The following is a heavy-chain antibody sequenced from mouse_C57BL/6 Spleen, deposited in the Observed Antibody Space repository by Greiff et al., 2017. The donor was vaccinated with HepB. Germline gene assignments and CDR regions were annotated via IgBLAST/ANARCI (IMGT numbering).Heavy chain of an antibody. D-gene: IGHD2-2*01. CDR2: IDPNSGGT. J-gene: IGHJ2*01. CDR1: GYTFTSYW. Sequence: QVQLQQPGAELVKPGASVKLSCKASGYTFTSYWMHWVKQRPGRGLEWIGRIDPNSGGTKYNEKFKSKATLTVDKPSSTAYMQLSSLTSEDSAVYECARGDLLWLRRGYFDDWGQGTTLTVSS. V-gene: IGHV1-72*01. CDR3: ARGDLLWLRRGYFDD.